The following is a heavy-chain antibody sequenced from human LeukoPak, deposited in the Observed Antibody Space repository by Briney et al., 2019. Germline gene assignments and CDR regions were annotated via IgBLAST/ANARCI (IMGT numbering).Heavy chain of an antibody. J-gene: IGHJ4*02. D-gene: IGHD4-23*01. CDR1: GFTFDDYA. CDR3: AKDLIEINYGGNSHSSY. V-gene: IGHV3-43*02. CDR2: ISGDGDST. Sequence: GGSLRLSCAASGFTFDDYAMHWVRQAPGQGLEWVCLISGDGDSTYYADSVKGRFTIYRDNSKNSLYLQMNSLRTEDTALYYCAKDLIEINYGGNSHSSYWGQGTLVTVSP.